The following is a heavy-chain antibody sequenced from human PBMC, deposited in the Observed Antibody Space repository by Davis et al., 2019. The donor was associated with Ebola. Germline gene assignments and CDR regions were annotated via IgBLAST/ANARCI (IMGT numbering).Heavy chain of an antibody. V-gene: IGHV3-23*01. Sequence: PGGSLRLSCAASGFTFSSYAMSWVRQAPGKGLEWVSAISGSGGSTYYADSVKGRFTISRDNSKNTLYLQMNSLRAEDTAIYYCAKDKNYDFWSGYPHDASDIWGQGTMVTVPS. CDR3: AKDKNYDFWSGYPHDASDI. CDR2: ISGSGGST. J-gene: IGHJ3*02. D-gene: IGHD3-3*01. CDR1: GFTFSSYA.